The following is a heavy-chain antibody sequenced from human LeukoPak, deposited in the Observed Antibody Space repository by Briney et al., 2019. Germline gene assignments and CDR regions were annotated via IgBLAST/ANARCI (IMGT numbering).Heavy chain of an antibody. CDR1: GFTFDDYG. CDR2: INWNGGST. CDR3: ARDISSSRGDFDY. J-gene: IGHJ4*02. D-gene: IGHD6-6*01. Sequence: PGGSLRLSCAASGFTFDDYGMRWVRQAPGKGLEWVSGINWNGGSTGYADSVKGRFTISRGNAKNSLYLQMNSLRAEDTALYYCARDISSSRGDFDYWGQGTLVTVSS. V-gene: IGHV3-20*04.